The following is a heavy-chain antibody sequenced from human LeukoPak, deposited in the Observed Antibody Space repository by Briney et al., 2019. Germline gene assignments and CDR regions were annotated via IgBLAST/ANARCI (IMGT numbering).Heavy chain of an antibody. Sequence: SETLSLTCTVSGGSISSGGYYWSWIRQPPGKGLEWIGYIYYSGNTNYNPSLKSRVTISVDTSKNQFSLNLNSVTAADTAVYYCARDGRGYSYGYSYFDSWGQGTLVTVSS. D-gene: IGHD5-18*01. CDR2: IYYSGNT. CDR3: ARDGRGYSYGYSYFDS. V-gene: IGHV4-61*08. J-gene: IGHJ4*02. CDR1: GGSISSGGYY.